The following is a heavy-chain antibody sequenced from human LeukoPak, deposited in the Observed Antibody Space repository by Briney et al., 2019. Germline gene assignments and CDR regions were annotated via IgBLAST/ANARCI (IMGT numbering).Heavy chain of an antibody. V-gene: IGHV3-23*01. CDR2: ISGGGGDT. Sequence: GGSLRLSCAASGFTFSSYPMSWVRQAPGKGLEWVSAISGGGGDTYYADSVKGRFTISRDNSKNTLYLQMNSLRAEDTAVYYCARSPYDSSGYYSWWGQGTLVTVSS. D-gene: IGHD3-22*01. CDR1: GFTFSSYP. J-gene: IGHJ4*02. CDR3: ARSPYDSSGYYSW.